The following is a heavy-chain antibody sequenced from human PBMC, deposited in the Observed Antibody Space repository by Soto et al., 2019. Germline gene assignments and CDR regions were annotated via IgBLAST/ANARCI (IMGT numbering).Heavy chain of an antibody. D-gene: IGHD3-22*01. V-gene: IGHV3-30*03. CDR2: ISYDGSNK. J-gene: IGHJ3*02. CDR3: ALSDSGYSGAFDI. CDR1: GFTFSSYG. Sequence: GGSLRLSCAASGFTFSSYGMHWVRQAPGKGLEWVAVISYDGSNKYYADSVKGRFTISRDNSKNTLYLQMNSLRAEDTAVYYCALSDSGYSGAFDIWGQGTMVTVSS.